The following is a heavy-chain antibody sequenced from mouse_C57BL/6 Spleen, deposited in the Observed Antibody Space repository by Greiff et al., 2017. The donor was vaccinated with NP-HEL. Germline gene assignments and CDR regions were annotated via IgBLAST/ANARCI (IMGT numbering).Heavy chain of an antibody. D-gene: IGHD2-3*01. CDR2: IDPNSGGT. CDR1: GYTFTSYW. Sequence: QVQLKQPGAELVKPGASVKLSCKASGYTFTSYWMHWVKQRPGRGLEWIGRIDPNSGGTKYNEKFKSKATLTVDKPSSTAYMQLSSLTSEDAAVYYCARRIYDGYHAWFAYWGQGTLVTVSA. CDR3: ARRIYDGYHAWFAY. V-gene: IGHV1-72*01. J-gene: IGHJ3*01.